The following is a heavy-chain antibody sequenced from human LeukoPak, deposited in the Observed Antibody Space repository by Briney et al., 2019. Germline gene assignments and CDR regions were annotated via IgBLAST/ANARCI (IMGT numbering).Heavy chain of an antibody. J-gene: IGHJ4*02. Sequence: GGSLRLSCAASAFTFSSYGMHWDRQAPGQGLEWVAFIRYDGINKYYADSVKGRFTISRDNSKNTLYLQMNSLRAEDTAVYYCAKEAWEYSSSARFDYWGQGTLVTVSS. CDR1: AFTFSSYG. V-gene: IGHV3-30*02. CDR2: IRYDGINK. CDR3: AKEAWEYSSSARFDY. D-gene: IGHD6-6*01.